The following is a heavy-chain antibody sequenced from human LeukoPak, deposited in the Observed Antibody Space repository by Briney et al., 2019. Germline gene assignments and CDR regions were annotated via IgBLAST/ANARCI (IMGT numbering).Heavy chain of an antibody. CDR1: GYSSSSYG. CDR3: ASHSSSWYGFDY. V-gene: IGHV1-18*01. J-gene: IGHJ4*02. Sequence: ASVKVSCKASGYSSSSYGVTWVRQAPGQGLEWMGWISVYNGDTNYAQKLQGRVTMTTETSTSTAYMELRSLRSNDTAVYYCASHSSSWYGFDYWGQGTLVTVSS. CDR2: ISVYNGDT. D-gene: IGHD6-13*01.